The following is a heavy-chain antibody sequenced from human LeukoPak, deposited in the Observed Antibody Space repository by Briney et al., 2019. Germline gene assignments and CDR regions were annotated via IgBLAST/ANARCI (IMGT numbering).Heavy chain of an antibody. D-gene: IGHD3-10*01. CDR3: ARGCNFPRALWFGELLGPYYGMDV. Sequence: GASVKVSCKASGYTFTSYDINWVRQATGQGLEWMGWMNPNSGNTGYAQKFQGRVTMTRNTSISTAYMELSSLRSEDTAVYYCARGCNFPRALWFGELLGPYYGMDVWGQGTTVTVSS. CDR1: GYTFTSYD. V-gene: IGHV1-8*01. CDR2: MNPNSGNT. J-gene: IGHJ6*02.